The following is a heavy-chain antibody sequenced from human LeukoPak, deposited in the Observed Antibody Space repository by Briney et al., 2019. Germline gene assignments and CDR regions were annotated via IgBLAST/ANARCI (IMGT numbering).Heavy chain of an antibody. D-gene: IGHD4-23*01. CDR3: ARIDGGHHLSPFDY. V-gene: IGHV4-39*01. Sequence: PSETLSLTCTVSGGSFSSSSYYWGWIRQPPGKGLEWIGSFYYSGSTYYNPPLKSRVTISVDTSKNQFSLKLSSVTAADTAIYYCARIDGGHHLSPFDYWGQGTLVTV. CDR1: GGSFSSSSYY. CDR2: FYYSGST. J-gene: IGHJ4*02.